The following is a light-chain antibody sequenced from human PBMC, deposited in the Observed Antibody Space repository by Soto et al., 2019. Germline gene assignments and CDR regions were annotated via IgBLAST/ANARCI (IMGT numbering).Light chain of an antibody. CDR1: DSDVGGYNY. CDR2: EVI. J-gene: IGLJ3*02. V-gene: IGLV2-14*03. Sequence: QSALTQPASVSGSPGQSITISCTGTDSDVGGYNYVSWYQQHPGKAPKLMIYEVINRPSGVSNRFSGSKSANTASLTISGLQAEDEADYYCSSYTSSSTLVFGGGTMLTVL. CDR3: SSYTSSSTLV.